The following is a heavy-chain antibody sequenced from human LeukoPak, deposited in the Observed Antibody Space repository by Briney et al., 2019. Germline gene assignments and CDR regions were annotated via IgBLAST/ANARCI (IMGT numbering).Heavy chain of an antibody. Sequence: ASVKVSCKTSGYTFTVKFLHWLRQAPGQGLEWMAGIEPNSGGAVYGQNFRGWVTVTRDTSVSTAYMELSRLRSDDTAVYYCAVENFYDRSGYSKAFVYWGQGTLVTVSS. CDR1: GYTFTVKF. D-gene: IGHD3-22*01. J-gene: IGHJ4*02. CDR2: IEPNSGGA. CDR3: AVENFYDRSGYSKAFVY. V-gene: IGHV1-2*04.